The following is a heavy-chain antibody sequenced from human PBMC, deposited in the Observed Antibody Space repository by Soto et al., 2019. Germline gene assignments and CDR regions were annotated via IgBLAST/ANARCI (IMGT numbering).Heavy chain of an antibody. CDR3: ATANALGYCSSTSCYLGY. Sequence: GASVKVSCKASGYTFTSYDINWVRQAPGQGLEWMGWIDPEDGETVYAQKFQGRVTMTEDTSTDTAYMELSSLRSEDTAVYYCATANALGYCSSTSCYLGYWGQGTLVTVSS. D-gene: IGHD2-2*01. J-gene: IGHJ4*02. CDR1: GYTFTSYD. V-gene: IGHV1-24*01. CDR2: IDPEDGET.